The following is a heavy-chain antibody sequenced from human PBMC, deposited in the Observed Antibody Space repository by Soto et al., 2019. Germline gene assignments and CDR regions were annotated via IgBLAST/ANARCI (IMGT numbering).Heavy chain of an antibody. CDR3: ARVLRGYSYGYPISELFDY. J-gene: IGHJ4*02. Sequence: ASVKVSCKPSGYTFTGYYMHWVRQAPGQGLEWMGWINPNSGGTNYAQKFQGWVTMTRDTSISTAYMELSRLRSDDTAVYYCARVLRGYSYGYPISELFDYWGQGTLVTVSS. CDR1: GYTFTGYY. V-gene: IGHV1-2*04. D-gene: IGHD5-18*01. CDR2: INPNSGGT.